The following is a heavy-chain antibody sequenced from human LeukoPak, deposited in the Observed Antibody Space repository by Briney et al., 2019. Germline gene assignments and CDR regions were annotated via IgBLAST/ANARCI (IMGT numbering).Heavy chain of an antibody. CDR1: GYTFTGYY. CDR2: INPNSGGT. Sequence: ASVKVSCKASGYTFTGYYMHWVRQAPGQGLEWMGWINPNSGGTNYAQQFQGRFTMTRDTSITTVYMELSGLASDDTAVYYCARHNSTYLDSWGQGTLVTVSS. J-gene: IGHJ4*02. D-gene: IGHD2/OR15-2a*01. V-gene: IGHV1-2*02. CDR3: ARHNSTYLDS.